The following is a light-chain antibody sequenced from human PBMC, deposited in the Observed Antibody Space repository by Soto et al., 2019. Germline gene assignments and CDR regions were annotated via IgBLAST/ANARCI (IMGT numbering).Light chain of an antibody. J-gene: IGKJ4*01. CDR3: HQRSSWPGT. CDR1: QSVGSY. CDR2: DAS. V-gene: IGKV3-11*01. Sequence: EIVLTQSPATLSLSPGERATLSCRASQSVGSYFAWYQQKPGQAPRVLIYDASKRATGIPARFSRSGSGTDFTLTISSLEPEDSAVYYWHQRSSWPGTFGGGTKVDIK.